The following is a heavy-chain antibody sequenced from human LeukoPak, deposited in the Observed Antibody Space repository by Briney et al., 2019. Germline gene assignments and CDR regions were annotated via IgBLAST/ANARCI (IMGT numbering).Heavy chain of an antibody. V-gene: IGHV3-30*02. CDR2: IRSDGSDK. D-gene: IGHD3-10*02. CDR1: GFSFRDYG. J-gene: IGHJ6*04. Sequence: PGGSLRLSCAASGFSFRDYGMHWVRRTPGKGLEWVAFIRSDGSDKYYADSVKGRFTISRDTSRNTLYLQMNSLRAEDTAVYYCAELGITMIGGVWGKGTTVTISS. CDR3: AELGITMIGGV.